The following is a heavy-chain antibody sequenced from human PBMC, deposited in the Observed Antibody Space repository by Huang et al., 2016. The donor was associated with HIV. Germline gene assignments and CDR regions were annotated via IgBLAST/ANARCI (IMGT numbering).Heavy chain of an antibody. CDR3: ASRTTVTTTSNYHYFYMDV. Sequence: QLQLQESGPGLVKPSETLSLTCTVSGGSISSSSYYWGWIRQSPGKGLEWIGSIYYIGNGYYNPSLKSRVTMSVDRSSNQFSLKMHSVTAADTAVYYCASRTTVTTTSNYHYFYMDVWDKGTTVIVSS. J-gene: IGHJ6*03. CDR2: IYYIGNG. D-gene: IGHD4-17*01. V-gene: IGHV4-39*01. CDR1: GGSISSSSYY.